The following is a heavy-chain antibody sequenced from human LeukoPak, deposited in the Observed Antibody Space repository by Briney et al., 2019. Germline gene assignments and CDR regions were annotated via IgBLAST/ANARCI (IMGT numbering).Heavy chain of an antibody. Sequence: ASVKVSCKASGYSFTNCGISWVRQAPGQGLEWMGWISGFNGNANVAPKLQDRVTLTTDASTSTAYMELRSLRSDDTAVYYCARDERSAAAGSAYYLDSWGQGTLVTVSS. D-gene: IGHD6-13*01. CDR1: GYSFTNCG. V-gene: IGHV1-18*01. J-gene: IGHJ4*02. CDR3: ARDERSAAAGSAYYLDS. CDR2: ISGFNGNA.